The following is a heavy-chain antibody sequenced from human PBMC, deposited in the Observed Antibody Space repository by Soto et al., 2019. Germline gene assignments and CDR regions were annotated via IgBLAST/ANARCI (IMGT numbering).Heavy chain of an antibody. D-gene: IGHD3-22*01. CDR3: TGLTGEDYYDSSGYYPPGY. CDR1: GFTFSGSA. J-gene: IGHJ4*02. Sequence: EVQLVESGGGLVQPGGSLKLSCAASGFTFSGSAMHWVRQASGKGLEWVGRIRSKANSYATAYAASVKGRFTISRDDSKNTAYLQMNSLKTEDTAVYYCTGLTGEDYYDSSGYYPPGYWGQGTLVTVSS. CDR2: IRSKANSYAT. V-gene: IGHV3-73*02.